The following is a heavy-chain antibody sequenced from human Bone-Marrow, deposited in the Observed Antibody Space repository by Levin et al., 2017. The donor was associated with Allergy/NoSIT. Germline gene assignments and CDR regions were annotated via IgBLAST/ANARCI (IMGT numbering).Heavy chain of an antibody. CDR2: LLLLFFLS. CDR1: GFTFSTYA. D-gene: IGHD6-19*01. CDR3: AKIGAVVLSPIDY. Sequence: SCAASGFTFSTYAMNWVRQAPGKWFVWCSFLLLLFFLSSSSSSFPCRFTISRDNSKNTLYLQMNSLRAEDTAMYYCAKIGAVVLSPIDYWGQGTLVTVSS. V-gene: IGHV3-23*01. J-gene: IGHJ4*02.